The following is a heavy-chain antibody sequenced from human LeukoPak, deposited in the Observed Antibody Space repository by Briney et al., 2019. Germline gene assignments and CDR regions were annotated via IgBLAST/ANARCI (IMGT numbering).Heavy chain of an antibody. J-gene: IGHJ4*02. V-gene: IGHV1-2*02. D-gene: IGHD5-18*01. CDR3: ARERLPGYSYGSDFDY. CDR2: INPNSGGT. CDR1: GYTSTGYY. Sequence: GASVKVSCKASGYTSTGYYMHWVRQAPGQGLEWMGWINPNSGGTNYAQKFQGRVTMTRDTSISTAYMELSRLRSDDTAVYYCARERLPGYSYGSDFDYWGQGTLVTVSS.